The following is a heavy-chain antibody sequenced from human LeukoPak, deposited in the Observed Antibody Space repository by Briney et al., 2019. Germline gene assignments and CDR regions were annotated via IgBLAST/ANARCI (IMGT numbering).Heavy chain of an antibody. V-gene: IGHV1-8*01. Sequence: GASVKVSCKASGYTFTSYDINWVRQATGQGLEWMGWMNPNSGNTGYAQKFQGRVTMTRNTSISTAYMELSSLRSEDTAVYYCARVSSGWYLDGSHNWFDPWGQGTLVTVSS. CDR3: ARVSSGWYLDGSHNWFDP. CDR1: GYTFTSYD. J-gene: IGHJ5*02. CDR2: MNPNSGNT. D-gene: IGHD6-19*01.